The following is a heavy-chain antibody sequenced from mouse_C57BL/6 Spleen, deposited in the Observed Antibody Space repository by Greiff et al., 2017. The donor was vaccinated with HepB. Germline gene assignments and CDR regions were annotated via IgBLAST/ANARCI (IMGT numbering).Heavy chain of an antibody. CDR3: AREGKGLRRYFDY. Sequence: EVKRVESGGGLVKPGGSLKLSCAASGFTFSSYAMSWVRQTPEKRLEWVATISDGGSYTYYPDNVKGRFTISRNNAKNNLYLQMSHLKSEDTAMYYCAREGKGLRRYFDYWGQGTTLTVSS. D-gene: IGHD2-4*01. V-gene: IGHV5-4*01. J-gene: IGHJ2*01. CDR2: ISDGGSYT. CDR1: GFTFSSYA.